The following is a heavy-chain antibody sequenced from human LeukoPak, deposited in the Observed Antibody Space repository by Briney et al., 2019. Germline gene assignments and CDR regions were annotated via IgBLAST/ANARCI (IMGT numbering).Heavy chain of an antibody. CDR1: GGSLSSGRYY. D-gene: IGHD5/OR15-5a*01. V-gene: IGHV4-61*02. Sequence: SETLSLTCTVSGGSLSSGRYYWSWIRQTAVKGLQWIGRIYISGSTNYSPSLKGRVTISLDTSNNQFSLNLSSVTAADTAVYYCARDVLSHSYYYMDVWGKGTTVTVSS. J-gene: IGHJ6*03. CDR3: ARDVLSHSYYYMDV. CDR2: IYISGST.